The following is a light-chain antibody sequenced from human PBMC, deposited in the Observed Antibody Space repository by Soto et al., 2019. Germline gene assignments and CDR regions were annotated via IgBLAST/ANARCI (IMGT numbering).Light chain of an antibody. J-gene: IGLJ2*01. CDR3: SSYAGSNHLL. Sequence: QSVLTQPRSVSGSPGQSVTISCTGTSSDVGGYNYVSWYQQHPGKAPKLMIYDVSKRPSGVPDRFSGSKSGNTASLTISGLQAEDEADYYCSSYAGSNHLLFGGGTKVTVL. V-gene: IGLV2-11*01. CDR1: SSDVGGYNY. CDR2: DVS.